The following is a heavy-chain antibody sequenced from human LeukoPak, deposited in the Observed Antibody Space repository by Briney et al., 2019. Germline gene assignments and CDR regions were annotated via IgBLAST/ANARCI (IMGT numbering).Heavy chain of an antibody. CDR1: GFTFSSYA. J-gene: IGHJ4*02. CDR3: TRLVGDSSGYYGDY. D-gene: IGHD3-22*01. CDR2: ISGSGGST. V-gene: IGHV3-23*01. Sequence: GGSLRLSCAASGFTFSSYAMSWVRQAPGKGLEWVSAISGSGGSTYYADSVKGRFTISRDNSKNTVYLQMNSLRAEDTAVYYCTRLVGDSSGYYGDYWGQGTLVTVSS.